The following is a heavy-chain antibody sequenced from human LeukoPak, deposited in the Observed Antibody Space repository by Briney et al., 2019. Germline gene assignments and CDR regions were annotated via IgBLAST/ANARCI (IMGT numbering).Heavy chain of an antibody. CDR1: GFPFSDFA. V-gene: IGHV3-23*01. CDR3: AKFEGTLLGNYYMDV. Sequence: GGPLSLSCAVSGFPFSDFAMSWVRQAPGKGLEWVSTISGGGDNTYFADSVKGRFTISRDNSKNTLFLQMVSLRAEDTAVYYCAKFEGTLLGNYYMDVWGKGTTVTVSS. J-gene: IGHJ6*03. CDR2: ISGGGDNT.